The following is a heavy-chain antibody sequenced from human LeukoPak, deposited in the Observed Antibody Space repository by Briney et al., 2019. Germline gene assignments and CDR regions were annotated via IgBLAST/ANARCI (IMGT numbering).Heavy chain of an antibody. CDR3: VKDGGYNLDS. V-gene: IGHV3-74*01. Sequence: GGSLRLSCAASGFTLISYWMHWVRQAPGPGRVWGSRINIEETTTTYAEGVKGRFTISRDNAKNTLYLQMNSLRAEDTAVYYCVKDGGYNLDSWGQGTLVTVSS. D-gene: IGHD5-24*01. CDR2: INIEETTT. CDR1: GFTLISYW. J-gene: IGHJ4*02.